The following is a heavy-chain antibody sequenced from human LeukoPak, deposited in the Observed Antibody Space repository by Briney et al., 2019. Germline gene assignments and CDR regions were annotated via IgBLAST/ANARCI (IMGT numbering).Heavy chain of an antibody. D-gene: IGHD5-12*01. CDR2: ISYDGSNK. CDR1: GFTFSSYA. Sequence: GGSLRLSCAASGFTFSSYAMHWVRQAPGKGLEWVAVISYDGSNKYYADSVKGRFTISRDNSKNTLYLQMNRLRAEDTAVYYCARAPSSGYGDFGYYFDYWGQGTLVTVSS. V-gene: IGHV3-30-3*01. J-gene: IGHJ4*02. CDR3: ARAPSSGYGDFGYYFDY.